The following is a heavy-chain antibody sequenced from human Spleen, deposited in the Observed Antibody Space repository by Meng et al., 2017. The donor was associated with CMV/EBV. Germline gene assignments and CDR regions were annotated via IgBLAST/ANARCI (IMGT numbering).Heavy chain of an antibody. J-gene: IGHJ4*02. CDR1: GFIVSNNY. D-gene: IGHD4-17*01. CDR2: IKSKANGETT. V-gene: IGHV3-15*01. CDR3: TTNDYGDSLD. Sequence: GGSLRLSCAASGFIVSNNYMNWVRQAPGKGLEWVGRIKSKANGETTNYAAPVKGRFTISRDDSRDTLYLQMNSLKTEDSAVYYCTTNDYGDSLDWGQGTLVTVSS.